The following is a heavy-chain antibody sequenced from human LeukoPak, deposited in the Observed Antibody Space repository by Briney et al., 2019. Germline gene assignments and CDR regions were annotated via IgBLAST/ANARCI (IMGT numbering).Heavy chain of an antibody. CDR2: ISTSGSA. Sequence: SETLSLTCTVSGGSISSYYWNWIRQPVGKGLEWIGRISTSGSANYNPSLKSRVTMSIDTSKNQFSLKLNSVTAADTAVYYCAREGLTGISYYYYYMDVWGKGTTVTVSS. J-gene: IGHJ6*03. CDR1: GGSISSYY. CDR3: AREGLTGISYYYYYMDV. D-gene: IGHD7-27*01. V-gene: IGHV4-4*07.